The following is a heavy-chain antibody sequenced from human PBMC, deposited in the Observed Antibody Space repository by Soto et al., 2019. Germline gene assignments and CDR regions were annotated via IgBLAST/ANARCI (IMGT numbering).Heavy chain of an antibody. CDR1: GFTFSSYG. CDR2: ISYDGSNK. V-gene: IGHV3-30*18. CDR3: AKEGYSSSSPSHYYYYYGMDV. D-gene: IGHD6-6*01. J-gene: IGHJ6*02. Sequence: GGSLRLSCAASGFTFSSYGMHWVRQAPGKGLEWVAVISYDGSNKYYADSVKGRFTISRDNSKNTLYLQMNSLRAEDTAVYYCAKEGYSSSSPSHYYYYYGMDVWGQGTTVTVSS.